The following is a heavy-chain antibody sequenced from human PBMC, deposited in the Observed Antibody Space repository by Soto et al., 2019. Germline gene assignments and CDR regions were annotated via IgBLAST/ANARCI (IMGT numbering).Heavy chain of an antibody. D-gene: IGHD6-19*01. V-gene: IGHV3-30-3*01. Sequence: PGGSLRLSCAASGFTFSSYAMHWVRQAPGKGLEWVAVISYDGSNKYYADSVKGRFTISRDNSKNTLYLQMNSLRAEDTAVYYCARDPTGRYSSAWWENENWFDPWGQGTLVTVSS. CDR2: ISYDGSNK. CDR1: GFTFSSYA. CDR3: ARDPTGRYSSAWWENENWFDP. J-gene: IGHJ5*02.